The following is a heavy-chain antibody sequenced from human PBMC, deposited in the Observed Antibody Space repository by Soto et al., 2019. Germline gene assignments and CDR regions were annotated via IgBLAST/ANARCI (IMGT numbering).Heavy chain of an antibody. Sequence: SETLSLTCTVSGGSISSYYRSWIRPPPGKGLEWIGYIYYSGSTNCNPSLKSRVTISVDTSKNQFSLKLSSVTAADTAVYYCARASGEMAHFDYWGQGTLVTVSS. CDR2: IYYSGST. CDR1: GGSISSYY. J-gene: IGHJ4*02. CDR3: ARASGEMAHFDY. V-gene: IGHV4-59*01. D-gene: IGHD6-25*01.